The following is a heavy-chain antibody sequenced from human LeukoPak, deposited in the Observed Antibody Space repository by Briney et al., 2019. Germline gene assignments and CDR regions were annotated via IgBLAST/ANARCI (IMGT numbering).Heavy chain of an antibody. CDR3: ARRSRGSGYYNRHHAFDI. Sequence: GASVKVSCKASGYTFTSYYMHWVRQAPGQGLEWMGIINPSGGSTSYAQKLQGRVTMTRDTSTSTVYMELSSLRSEDTAVYYCARRSRGSGYYNRHHAFDIWGQGTMVTVSS. CDR1: GYTFTSYY. V-gene: IGHV1-46*01. J-gene: IGHJ3*02. CDR2: INPSGGST. D-gene: IGHD3-22*01.